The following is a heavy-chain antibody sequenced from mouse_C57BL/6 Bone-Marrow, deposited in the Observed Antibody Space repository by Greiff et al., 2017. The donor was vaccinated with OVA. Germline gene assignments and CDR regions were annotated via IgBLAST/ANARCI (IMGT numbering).Heavy chain of an antibody. J-gene: IGHJ3*01. CDR3: ARDGYYRFAY. D-gene: IGHD2-3*01. Sequence: DVHLVESGGDLVKPGGSLKLSCAASGFTFSSYGMSWVRQTPDKRLEWVATISSGGSYTYYPDSVKGRFTISRDNAKNTLYLQMSSLKSEDTAMYYCARDGYYRFAYWGQGTLVTVSA. CDR1: GFTFSSYG. V-gene: IGHV5-6*01. CDR2: ISSGGSYT.